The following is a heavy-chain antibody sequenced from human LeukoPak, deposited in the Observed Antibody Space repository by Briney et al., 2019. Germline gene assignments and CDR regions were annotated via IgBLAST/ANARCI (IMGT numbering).Heavy chain of an antibody. CDR1: GFTFSDYY. Sequence: GGSLRLSCAASGFTFSDYYMSWIRQAPGKGLEWVSYISSSGSTIYYADSVKGRFTISRDNTKTSLYLQMNSLRAEDTAVYYRARPPGSSGYYYPFDYWGQGTLVTVSS. J-gene: IGHJ4*02. D-gene: IGHD3-22*01. CDR2: ISSSGSTI. CDR3: ARPPGSSGYYYPFDY. V-gene: IGHV3-11*04.